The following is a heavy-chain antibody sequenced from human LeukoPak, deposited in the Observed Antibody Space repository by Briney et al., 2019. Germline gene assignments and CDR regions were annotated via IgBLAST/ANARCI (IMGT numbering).Heavy chain of an antibody. CDR1: GGSFSGYY. V-gene: IGHV4-34*01. Sequence: SETLSLTCAVYGGSFSGYYWSWIRQPPGKGLEWIGEINHSGSTNYNPSLKSRVTISVDTSKNQFSLKLSSVTAADTAVYYCARLGESDAFDIWGQGTMVTVSS. CDR2: INHSGST. D-gene: IGHD3-16*01. CDR3: ARLGESDAFDI. J-gene: IGHJ3*02.